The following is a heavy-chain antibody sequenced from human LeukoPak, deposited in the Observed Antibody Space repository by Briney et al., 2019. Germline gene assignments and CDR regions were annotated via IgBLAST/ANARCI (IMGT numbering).Heavy chain of an antibody. CDR3: ARRGYYDSSGYDY. Sequence: GGSLRLSCAASGFTFTTYWMTWVRQAPGKGLEWVANIKQDGSDKYYADSVKGRFTISRDNAKNSLYLQINSLRAEDTAIYYCARRGYYDSSGYDYWGQGTLVTVSS. CDR2: IKQDGSDK. CDR1: GFTFTTYW. D-gene: IGHD3-22*01. J-gene: IGHJ4*02. V-gene: IGHV3-7*01.